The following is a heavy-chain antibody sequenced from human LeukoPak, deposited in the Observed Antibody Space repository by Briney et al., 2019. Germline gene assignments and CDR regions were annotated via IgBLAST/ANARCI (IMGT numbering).Heavy chain of an antibody. CDR3: AKGRLGGMDV. D-gene: IGHD3-16*01. J-gene: IGHJ6*02. CDR1: GFTFDDYA. CDR2: ISWNSGSI. V-gene: IGHV3-9*01. Sequence: PGGSLRLSCAASGFTFDDYAMHWVRQAPGKGLEWVSGISWNSGSIGYADSVKGRFTISRDNAKNSRYLQMNSLRAEDTALYYCAKGRLGGMDVWGQGTTVTVSS.